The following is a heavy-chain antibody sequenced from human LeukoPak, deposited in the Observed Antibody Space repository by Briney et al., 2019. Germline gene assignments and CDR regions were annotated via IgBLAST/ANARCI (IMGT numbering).Heavy chain of an antibody. CDR1: GFTFSSYA. CDR2: IGGSGGST. D-gene: IGHD5-18*01. CDR3: AKDSKYSYGSSDY. V-gene: IGHV3-23*01. J-gene: IGHJ4*02. Sequence: GGSLRLSCAASGFTFSSYAMSWVRQAPGKGLEWVSAIGGSGGSTYYADSVKGRFTISRDNSKNTLYLQMNSLRAEDTAVYYCAKDSKYSYGSSDYWGQGTLVTVSS.